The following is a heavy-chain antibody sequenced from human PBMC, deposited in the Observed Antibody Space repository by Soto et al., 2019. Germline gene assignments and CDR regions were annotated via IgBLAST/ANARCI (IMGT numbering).Heavy chain of an antibody. CDR1: GFTFNNYA. CDR2: ISGRGGST. V-gene: IGHV3-23*01. J-gene: IGHJ6*02. Sequence: GGSLRLSCAASGFTFNNYAMSWVRQAPDKGLEWVSAISGRGGSTYYADSVKGRFTISRDNSKNTLFLKMNSLRAEDTAVYYCAKDSTVTTTLYSYYYGLDVWGQGTTVTVSS. D-gene: IGHD4-17*01. CDR3: AKDSTVTTTLYSYYYGLDV.